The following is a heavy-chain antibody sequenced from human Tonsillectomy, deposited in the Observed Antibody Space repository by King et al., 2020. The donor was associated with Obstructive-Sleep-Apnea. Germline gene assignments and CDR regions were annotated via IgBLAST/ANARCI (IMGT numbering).Heavy chain of an antibody. CDR1: GFTFSSYG. J-gene: IGHJ4*02. Sequence: VQLVESGGGVVQPGRSLRLSCAASGFTFSSYGMHWVRQAPGKGLEWVAVISYDGSNKYYADSVKGRFTISRDNSKNTLYLQMNSLRAEDTAVYYCAKDPRFLEWLLYLVYFDYWGQGTLVTVSS. CDR3: AKDPRFLEWLLYLVYFDY. CDR2: ISYDGSNK. V-gene: IGHV3-30*18. D-gene: IGHD3-3*01.